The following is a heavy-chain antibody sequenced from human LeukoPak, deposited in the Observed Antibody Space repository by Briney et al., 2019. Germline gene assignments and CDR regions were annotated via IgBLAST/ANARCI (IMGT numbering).Heavy chain of an antibody. D-gene: IGHD4-17*01. CDR2: ISSDGNDK. CDR1: GVTFSSYG. CDR3: ASTAMGDYVRFPNDY. V-gene: IGHV3-30*03. Sequence: PGGSLRLSCAASGVTFSSYGMHWVRQAPGKGLEGVALISSDGNDKLYGDSVKGRFTISRDDSKSTLYLQMNSLRDEDTALYYCASTAMGDYVRFPNDYWGQGTLVTVSS. J-gene: IGHJ4*02.